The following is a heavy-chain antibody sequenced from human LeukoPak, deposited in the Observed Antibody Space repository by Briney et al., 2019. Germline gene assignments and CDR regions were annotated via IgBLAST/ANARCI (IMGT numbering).Heavy chain of an antibody. V-gene: IGHV3-21*01. CDR1: GFTFSRYN. CDR2: ISSRSSYI. CDR3: ARDAQWLVPEGYYYYMDV. D-gene: IGHD6-19*01. J-gene: IGHJ6*03. Sequence: GGSLRLSCAGSGFTFSRYNMNWFRQAPGKGLERVSSISSRSSYIFYADSVKGRFTISRDNAKNSLYLQMNSLGAEDTAVYYCARDAQWLVPEGYYYYMDVWGKGATVTVS.